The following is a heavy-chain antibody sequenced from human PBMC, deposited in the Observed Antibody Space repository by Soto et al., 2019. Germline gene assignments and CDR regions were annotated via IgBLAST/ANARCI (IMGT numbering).Heavy chain of an antibody. CDR2: INHSGST. Sequence: LSLTCAVYGGSFSGYYWSWIRQPPGKGLEWIGEINHSGSTNYNPSLKSRVTISVDTSKNQFSLKLSSVTAADTAVYYCARGKPPGYWGQGTLVTVSS. CDR1: GGSFSGYY. V-gene: IGHV4-34*01. CDR3: ARGKPPGY. J-gene: IGHJ4*02.